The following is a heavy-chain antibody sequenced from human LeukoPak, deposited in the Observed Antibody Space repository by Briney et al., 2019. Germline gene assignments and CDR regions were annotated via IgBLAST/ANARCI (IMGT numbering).Heavy chain of an antibody. CDR1: GYTFTSYG. V-gene: IGHV1-18*01. CDR2: ISAYNGNT. Sequence: ASVKVSCKASGYTFTSYGISWVRQAPGQGLEWVGWISAYNGNTNYAQKLQGRVTMTTDTSTSTAYMELRSLRSDDTAVYYCARESGGGYDKNFGYWGQGTLVTVSS. J-gene: IGHJ4*02. D-gene: IGHD5-12*01. CDR3: ARESGGGYDKNFGY.